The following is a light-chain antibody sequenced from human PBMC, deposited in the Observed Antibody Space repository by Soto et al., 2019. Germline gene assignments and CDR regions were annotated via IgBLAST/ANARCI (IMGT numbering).Light chain of an antibody. CDR2: GAC. V-gene: IGKV3-20*01. Sequence: EIVLTQSPGTLSLSPGERATLSCRASQSVSSSYLAWYQQKPGQAPRLLIYGACSRAPGIPDRFSGSGSGTDFTLTISRLEPEDCAVYYCQQYGSSPRTFGQGTKLEIK. J-gene: IGKJ2*01. CDR1: QSVSSSY. CDR3: QQYGSSPRT.